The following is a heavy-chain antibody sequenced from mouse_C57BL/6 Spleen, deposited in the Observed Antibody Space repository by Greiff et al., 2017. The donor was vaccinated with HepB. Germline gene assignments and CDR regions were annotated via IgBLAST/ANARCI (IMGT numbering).Heavy chain of an antibody. V-gene: IGHV1-64*01. D-gene: IGHD1-1*01. Sequence: VKLQQPGAELVKPGASVKLSCKASGYTFTSYWMHWVKQRPGQGLEWIGMIHPNSGSTNYNEKFKSKATLTVDKSSSTAYMQLSSLTSEDSAVYYCARWGTTVVANAMDYWGQGTSVTVSS. CDR1: GYTFTSYW. CDR2: IHPNSGST. J-gene: IGHJ4*01. CDR3: ARWGTTVVANAMDY.